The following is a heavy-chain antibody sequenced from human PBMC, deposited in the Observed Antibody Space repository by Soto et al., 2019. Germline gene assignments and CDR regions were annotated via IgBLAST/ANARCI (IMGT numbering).Heavy chain of an antibody. D-gene: IGHD2-8*01. CDR1: GGSVSSGPYH. CDR3: MRSHGAY. J-gene: IGHJ4*02. V-gene: IGHV4-61*01. Sequence: QVQLQESGPGLVKTSETLSLTCTVSGGSVSSGPYHWNWVRQPPGKGLEWIGHISYSGTANYNPSLRGRVTMATDTSMNQFSLRRTSVTAADTAVYYCMRSHGAYWGQGALVTVSP. CDR2: ISYSGTA.